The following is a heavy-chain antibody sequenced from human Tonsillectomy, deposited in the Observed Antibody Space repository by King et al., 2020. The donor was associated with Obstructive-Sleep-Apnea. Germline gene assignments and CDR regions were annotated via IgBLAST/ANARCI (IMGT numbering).Heavy chain of an antibody. CDR1: GGSIISYS. J-gene: IGHJ6*02. CDR2: VYYSGST. V-gene: IGHV4-59*01. CDR3: ARGTGWYGVDV. Sequence: VQLQESGPGLVKPSETLSLTCTVSGGSIISYSWTWIRQPPGKGLEWIGPVYYSGSTNYKPSLKSRVTISADTSKNQFSLKLSSVTAADTGVYYCARGTGWYGVDVWGQGTTVTVSS. D-gene: IGHD6-19*01.